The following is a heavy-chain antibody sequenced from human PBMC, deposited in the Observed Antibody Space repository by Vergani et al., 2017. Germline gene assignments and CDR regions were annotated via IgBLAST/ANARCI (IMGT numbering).Heavy chain of an antibody. CDR1: GFKFDSYV. Sequence: EVQLLESGGGLVQPGGSLRLFCAASGFKFDSYVMSWVRQAPGKGLEWVSGISGFGSSTYDANSVKGRFTISRDNAENTLYLQMNNLRAEDTAVYYCAKGLFSNMYPAPFDNWGPGILVTVSS. V-gene: IGHV3-23*01. CDR2: ISGFGSST. J-gene: IGHJ4*02. CDR3: AKGLFSNMYPAPFDN. D-gene: IGHD2-2*01.